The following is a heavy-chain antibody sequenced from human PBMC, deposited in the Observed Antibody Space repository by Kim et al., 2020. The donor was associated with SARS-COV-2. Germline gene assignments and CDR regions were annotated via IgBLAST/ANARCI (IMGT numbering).Heavy chain of an antibody. CDR3: ARDRRYFDY. J-gene: IGHJ4*02. CDR2: SGST. Sequence: SGSTNSNPSLKSRVTISVDTSENQFSLKLSSVTAADMAVYYCARDRRYFDYWVQGTLVTVSS. V-gene: IGHV4-59*01. D-gene: IGHD6-6*01.